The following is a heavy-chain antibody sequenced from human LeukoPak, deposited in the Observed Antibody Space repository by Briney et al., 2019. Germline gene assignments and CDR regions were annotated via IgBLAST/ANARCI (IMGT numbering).Heavy chain of an antibody. J-gene: IGHJ4*02. Sequence: GGSLRLSCAASGFTFSGSAMHWVRQASGKGLEWVSLIIGDASSTYYVDSVKGRFTISRDNSKNSLYLQMNSLRTEDTALYYCAKDSSSWSFFDYWGQGTLVTVSS. CDR2: IIGDASST. V-gene: IGHV3-43*02. CDR3: AKDSSSWSFFDY. D-gene: IGHD6-19*01. CDR1: GFTFSGSA.